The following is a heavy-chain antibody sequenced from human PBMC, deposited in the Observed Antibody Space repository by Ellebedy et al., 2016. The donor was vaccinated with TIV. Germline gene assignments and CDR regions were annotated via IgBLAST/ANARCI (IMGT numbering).Heavy chain of an antibody. D-gene: IGHD4-17*01. Sequence: GGSLRLXXAASGFTFDDYAMHWVRQAPGKGLEWVSGISWNSGSIGYADSVKGRFTISRDNAKNSLYLQMNSLRAEDTAMYYCARDGPYGDYRPSPVIAGVCDYWGQGTLVTVSS. CDR3: ARDGPYGDYRPSPVIAGVCDY. CDR1: GFTFDDYA. J-gene: IGHJ4*02. CDR2: ISWNSGSI. V-gene: IGHV3-9*01.